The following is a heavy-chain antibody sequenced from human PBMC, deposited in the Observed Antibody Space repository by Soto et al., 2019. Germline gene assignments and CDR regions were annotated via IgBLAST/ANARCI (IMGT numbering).Heavy chain of an antibody. CDR2: ISGSGGST. CDR1: GFTFSSYA. Sequence: LRLSCAASGFTFSSYAMSWVRQAPGKGLEWVSAISGSGGSTYYADSVKGRFTISRDNSKNTLYLQMNSLRAEDTAVYYCAKVRNTIFGVAIDYWGQGTLVTVSS. V-gene: IGHV3-23*01. CDR3: AKVRNTIFGVAIDY. J-gene: IGHJ4*02. D-gene: IGHD3-3*01.